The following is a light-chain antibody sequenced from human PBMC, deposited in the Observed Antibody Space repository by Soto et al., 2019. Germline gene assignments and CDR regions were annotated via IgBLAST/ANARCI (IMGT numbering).Light chain of an antibody. J-gene: IGKJ5*01. CDR3: QQCGTLIT. CDR2: GAS. Sequence: EIVLTQSPGTLSLSPGERATLSCRASQSVSSSYLGWYQQKPGQAPRLLIYGASSRATGIPDRFSGSGSGTDFTLTISRLEPEDFAVYYCQQCGTLITLGQGTRLEIK. V-gene: IGKV3-20*01. CDR1: QSVSSSY.